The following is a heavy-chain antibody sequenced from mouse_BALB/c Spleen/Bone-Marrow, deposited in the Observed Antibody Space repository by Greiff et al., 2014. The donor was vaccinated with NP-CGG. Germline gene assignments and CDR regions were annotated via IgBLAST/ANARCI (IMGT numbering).Heavy chain of an antibody. CDR3: ARSSSYDYDVGFAY. J-gene: IGHJ3*01. V-gene: IGHV3-2*02. D-gene: IGHD2-4*01. CDR2: ISYGGST. Sequence: EVKVEESGPGLVKPSQSLSLTCIVTGYSITRDYAWNWIRQFPGNKLEWMGYISYGGSTTYNPSLESRISITRDTSKNQFFLQLNSVTTEDTATYYCARSSSYDYDVGFAYWGQGTLVTVSA. CDR1: GYSITRDYA.